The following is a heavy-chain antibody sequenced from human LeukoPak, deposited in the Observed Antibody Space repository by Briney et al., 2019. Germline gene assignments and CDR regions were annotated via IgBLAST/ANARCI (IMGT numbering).Heavy chain of an antibody. Sequence: GGSLRLSCAASGFTFSSFAMSWVRHGRGTGLEGVSAISGSGGSTNYADSVKGRSTISRDNSKNTLYLQMNSLRAEDTAVYYCAKDLVVAAGYFDYWGQGTLVTVSS. J-gene: IGHJ4*02. D-gene: IGHD2-15*01. V-gene: IGHV3-23*01. CDR1: GFTFSSFA. CDR3: AKDLVVAAGYFDY. CDR2: ISGSGGST.